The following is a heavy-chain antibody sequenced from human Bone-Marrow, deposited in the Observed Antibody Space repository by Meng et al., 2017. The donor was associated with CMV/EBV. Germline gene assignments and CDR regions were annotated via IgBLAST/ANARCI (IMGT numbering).Heavy chain of an antibody. CDR2: IKPNRGDT. CDR1: GYTFTGYH. Sequence: ASVKVSCKASGYTFTGYHIHWVRQAPGQGLQWMGLIKPNRGDTNYAQEFQGRVTMTRDTSISTAYMELSRLASDDTAVYYCARSMTFDYWGQGTLVTVSS. V-gene: IGHV1-2*02. CDR3: ARSMTFDY. J-gene: IGHJ4*02.